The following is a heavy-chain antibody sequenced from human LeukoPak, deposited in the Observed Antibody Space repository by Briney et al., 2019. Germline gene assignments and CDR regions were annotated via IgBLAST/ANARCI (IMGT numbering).Heavy chain of an antibody. CDR1: GFTFSNYW. Sequence: GGSLRLSCAASGFTFSNYWMSWVRQAPGKGLEWVANIKQDGSEKYYVDSVKGRFTISRDNAKNSLYLQMSSLGAEDTAVYYCARDWIGRGQTPYYFDYWGQGTLVTVSS. D-gene: IGHD2-2*03. V-gene: IGHV3-7*01. J-gene: IGHJ4*02. CDR2: IKQDGSEK. CDR3: ARDWIGRGQTPYYFDY.